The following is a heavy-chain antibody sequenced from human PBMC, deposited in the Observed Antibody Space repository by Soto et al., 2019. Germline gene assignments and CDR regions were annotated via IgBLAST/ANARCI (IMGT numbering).Heavy chain of an antibody. CDR3: TRDRYCTNGVCYYYYYYMDV. J-gene: IGHJ6*03. D-gene: IGHD2-8*01. V-gene: IGHV3-49*03. Sequence: GGSLRLSCTASGFTFGDYAMSWFRQAPGKGLEWVGFIRSKAYGGTTEYAASVKGRFTISRDDSKSIAYLQMNSLKTEDTAVYYCTRDRYCTNGVCYYYYYYMDVRGKGTSVTVSS. CDR1: GFTFGDYA. CDR2: IRSKAYGGTT.